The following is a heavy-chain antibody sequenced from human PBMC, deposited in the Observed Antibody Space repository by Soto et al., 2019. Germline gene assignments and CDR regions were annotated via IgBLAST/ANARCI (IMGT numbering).Heavy chain of an antibody. CDR1: GGSISSYY. D-gene: IGHD3-9*01. J-gene: IGHJ6*02. V-gene: IGHV4-59*01. CDR3: ARDRGWGDILTGYYYYYGMDV. Sequence: PSDTLSLTCTVSGGSISSYYWSWIRQPPGKGLEWIGYIYYSGSANYNPSLKSRVTISVDTSKNQFSLKLSSVTAADTAVYYCARDRGWGDILTGYYYYYGMDVWGQGTTVTVSS. CDR2: IYYSGSA.